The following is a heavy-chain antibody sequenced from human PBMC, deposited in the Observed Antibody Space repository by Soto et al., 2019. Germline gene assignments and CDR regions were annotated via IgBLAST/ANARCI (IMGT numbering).Heavy chain of an antibody. V-gene: IGHV1-69*01. J-gene: IGHJ6*02. Sequence: QVQLVQSGAEVKKPGSSVKVSCKASGGTFSSYAISWVRQAPGQGLEWMGGIIPIFGTANYAQKFQGRVTINADEFTSTAYMELSSMRSEATTVYYCAREGCSSTSCYAYADYGMDVCGQGTTVTVSS. D-gene: IGHD2-2*01. CDR3: AREGCSSTSCYAYADYGMDV. CDR2: IIPIFGTA. CDR1: GGTFSSYA.